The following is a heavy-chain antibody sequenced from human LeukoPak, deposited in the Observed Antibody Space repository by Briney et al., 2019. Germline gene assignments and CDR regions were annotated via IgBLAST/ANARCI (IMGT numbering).Heavy chain of an antibody. Sequence: PGGSLRLSCAASGFTFTSYDIHWVRQAPGKGLEWVSYISSSSSTIYYADSVKGRFTISRDNAKNSLYLQMNSLRAEDTAVYYCARDGDLFDYWGQGTLVTVSS. D-gene: IGHD7-27*01. CDR2: ISSSSSTI. CDR3: ARDGDLFDY. J-gene: IGHJ4*02. CDR1: GFTFTSYD. V-gene: IGHV3-48*04.